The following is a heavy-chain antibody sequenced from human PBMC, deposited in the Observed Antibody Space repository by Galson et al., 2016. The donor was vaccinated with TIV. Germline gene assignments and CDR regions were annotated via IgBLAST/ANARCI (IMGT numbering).Heavy chain of an antibody. CDR1: GFTLSAYP. CDR3: ARDSGYDSIGYSPSGY. V-gene: IGHV3-30*04. D-gene: IGHD3-22*01. CDR2: ISYDGSLK. J-gene: IGHJ4*02. Sequence: SLRLSCAASGFTLSAYPMHWVRQAPGKGLEWVAVISYDGSLKYYAASVKGRFTIAKDNSKNELYLQMNSLRAEDTAAYYCARDSGYDSIGYSPSGYWGQGTLVTVSP.